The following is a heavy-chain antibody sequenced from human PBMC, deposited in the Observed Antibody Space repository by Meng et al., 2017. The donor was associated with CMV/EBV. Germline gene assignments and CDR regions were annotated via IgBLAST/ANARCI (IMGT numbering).Heavy chain of an antibody. J-gene: IGHJ6*02. CDR1: GGSFSGYY. CDR3: ARGRILDIVVVVAAKGDGMDV. Sequence: SETLSLTCAVYGGSFSGYYWSWIRQLPGKGLEWIGEINHSGSTNYNPSLKSRVTISVDTSKNQFSLKLSSVTAADTAVYYCARGRILDIVVVVAAKGDGMDVWGQGTTVTVSS. CDR2: INHSGST. D-gene: IGHD2-15*01. V-gene: IGHV4-34*01.